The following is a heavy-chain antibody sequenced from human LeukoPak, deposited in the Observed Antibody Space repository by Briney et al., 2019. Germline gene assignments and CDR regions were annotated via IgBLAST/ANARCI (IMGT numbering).Heavy chain of an antibody. CDR2: FDPEDGET. Sequence: GASVKVSCKVSGYTLTELSMHWVRQAPGKGLEWVGGFDPEDGETIYAQKFQGRVTITADKSTSTAYMELSSLRSEDTAVYYCARDKEEQWLAYNWFDPWGQGTLVTVSS. J-gene: IGHJ5*02. CDR1: GYTLTELS. D-gene: IGHD6-19*01. V-gene: IGHV1-24*01. CDR3: ARDKEEQWLAYNWFDP.